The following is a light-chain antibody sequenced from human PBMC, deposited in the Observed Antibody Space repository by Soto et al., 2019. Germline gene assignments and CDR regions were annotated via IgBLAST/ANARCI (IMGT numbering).Light chain of an antibody. CDR2: GAS. V-gene: IGKV3-20*01. CDR3: QQYGESPPT. J-gene: IGKJ4*01. Sequence: EIVLTQSPGTLSLSPGERVTLSCRASQSVRNTYLAWYQQKPGQAPRLLVSGASSRATGIPDRYSGSGSGTDFTLTINRLVPEDFAVYFCQQYGESPPTFGGGTKVDIK. CDR1: QSVRNTY.